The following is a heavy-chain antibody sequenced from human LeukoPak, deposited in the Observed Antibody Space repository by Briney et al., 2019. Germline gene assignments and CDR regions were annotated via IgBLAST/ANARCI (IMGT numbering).Heavy chain of an antibody. D-gene: IGHD3-10*01. CDR3: AKVDSYGSGSYFDY. V-gene: IGHV3-30*02. J-gene: IGHJ4*02. CDR1: GFTFSTYG. Sequence: GGSLRLSCAASGFTFSTYGMHWVRQAPGKGLEWVSFIRYVGINKYYADSVKGRFTISRDNSKNTLYLQMNSLRAEDTAVYYCAKVDSYGSGSYFDYWGQGTLVTVSA. CDR2: IRYVGINK.